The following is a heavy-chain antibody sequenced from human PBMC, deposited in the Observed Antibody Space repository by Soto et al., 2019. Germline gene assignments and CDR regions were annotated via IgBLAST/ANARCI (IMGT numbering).Heavy chain of an antibody. CDR2: IYYSGST. V-gene: IGHV4-31*03. CDR1: GGSISSGGYY. D-gene: IGHD4-17*01. J-gene: IGHJ6*02. CDR3: ARAETTVVTRGHYYGMDV. Sequence: QVQLQESGPGLVKPSQTLSLTCTVSGGSISSGGYYWSWIRQHPGKGLEWIGYIYYSGSTYYNPSLKSRVTISVDTSKNQFSLKLSSVTAADTAVYYCARAETTVVTRGHYYGMDVWGQGTTVTVSS.